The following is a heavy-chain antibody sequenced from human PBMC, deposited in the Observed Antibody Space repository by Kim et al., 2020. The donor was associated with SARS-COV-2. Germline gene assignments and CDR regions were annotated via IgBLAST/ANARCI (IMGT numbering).Heavy chain of an antibody. V-gene: IGHV4-31*02. CDR3: ARDRKGP. Sequence: YSGSTYYNPSLKSRVTISVDTSKNQFSLKLSSVTAADTAVYYCARDRKGPWGQGTLVTVSS. J-gene: IGHJ5*02. CDR2: YSGST.